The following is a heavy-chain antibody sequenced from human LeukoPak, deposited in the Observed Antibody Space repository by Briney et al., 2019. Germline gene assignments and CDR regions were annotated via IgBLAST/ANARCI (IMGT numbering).Heavy chain of an antibody. D-gene: IGHD1-26*01. CDR2: IKEDGSEK. Sequence: GGSLRLSCAVSGFTFSSYWMTWVRQAPGKGLEWVANIKEDGSEKNYMDSVKGRFTISRDNAKNSLDLQMNSLRAEDTAVYFCARDPYSGNYGAYYYYYMDVWGKGTTVTISS. V-gene: IGHV3-7*01. J-gene: IGHJ6*03. CDR1: GFTFSSYW. CDR3: ARDPYSGNYGAYYYYYMDV.